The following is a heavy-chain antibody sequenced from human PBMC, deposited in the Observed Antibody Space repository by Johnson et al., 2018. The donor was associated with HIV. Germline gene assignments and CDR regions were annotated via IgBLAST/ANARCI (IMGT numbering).Heavy chain of an antibody. V-gene: IGHV3-53*01. Sequence: MHLVESGGGLIQPGGSLRLSCAASGFTVSSNYMSWVRQAPGKGLEWVSVIYSGGSTYYADSVKGRFTISRDNAENSLYLQMNSLRAEDTAVYYCARESAGADNDALDNWGQGTMVTVSS. CDR3: ARESAGADNDALDN. CDR1: GFTVSSNY. D-gene: IGHD1-26*01. J-gene: IGHJ3*02. CDR2: IYSGGST.